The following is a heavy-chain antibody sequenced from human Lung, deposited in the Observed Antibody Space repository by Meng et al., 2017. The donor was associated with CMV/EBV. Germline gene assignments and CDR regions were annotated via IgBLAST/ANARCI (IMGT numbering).Heavy chain of an antibody. CDR1: GGSLSGYY. CDR3: ARQYSSSYYSDY. V-gene: IGHV4-34*01. Sequence: GSXRLXCGIYGGSLSGYYWSWIRQTPGKGLEWIGEIRHSGDITNYNPSLKSRVTISIDTSKKQFSLKLSAVTAADTAVYYCARQYSSSYYSDYWGQVTLVTVAS. CDR2: IRHSGDIT. J-gene: IGHJ4*02. D-gene: IGHD6-6*01.